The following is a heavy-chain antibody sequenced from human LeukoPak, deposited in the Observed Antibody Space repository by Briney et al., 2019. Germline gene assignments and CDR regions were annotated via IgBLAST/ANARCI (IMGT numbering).Heavy chain of an antibody. CDR3: ARDCYTTGCD. Sequence: PGGSLRLSCVASGFTVSSNYMSWVRQAPGKGLEWVSVLYHGGSAYYVDSVKGRFTISRDNSKNTLYLQMSSLGAEDTAVYYCARDCYTTGCDWGQGTLVTVSS. CDR1: GFTVSSNY. J-gene: IGHJ4*02. V-gene: IGHV3-66*01. CDR2: LYHGGSA. D-gene: IGHD3-16*02.